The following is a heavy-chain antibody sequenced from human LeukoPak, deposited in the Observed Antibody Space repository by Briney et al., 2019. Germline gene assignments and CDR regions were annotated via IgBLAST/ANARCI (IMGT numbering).Heavy chain of an antibody. CDR3: ANLRDYDILTGYFDY. V-gene: IGHV1-69*04. CDR1: GGTFSSYA. D-gene: IGHD3-9*01. J-gene: IGHJ4*02. Sequence: GASVKVSCKASGGTFSSYAISWVRQAPGQGLEWMGRIIPILGIANYAQKLQGRVTITADKSTSTAYMELSSLRSEDTAVYYCANLRDYDILTGYFDYWGQGTLVTVSS. CDR2: IIPILGIA.